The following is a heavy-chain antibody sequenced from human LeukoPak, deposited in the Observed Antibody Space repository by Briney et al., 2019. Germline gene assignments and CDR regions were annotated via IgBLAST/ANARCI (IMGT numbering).Heavy chain of an antibody. J-gene: IGHJ4*02. CDR2: IIPILGIA. V-gene: IGHV1-69*02. D-gene: IGHD6-19*01. CDR3: ARSSYSSGWSDY. Sequence: GSSVKVSCKASGGTFSSYTISWVRQAPGQGLEWMGRIIPILGIANYAQKFQGSVTMTRDTSISTAYMELSRLRSDDTAVYYCARSSYSSGWSDYWGQGTLVTVSS. CDR1: GGTFSSYT.